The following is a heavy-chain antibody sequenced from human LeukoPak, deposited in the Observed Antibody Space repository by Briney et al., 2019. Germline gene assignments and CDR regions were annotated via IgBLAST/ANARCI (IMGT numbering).Heavy chain of an antibody. V-gene: IGHV4-59*08. D-gene: IGHD3-3*01. CDR3: ASVIWGGNAFDI. Sequence: PSETLSLTCTVSGGSISSYYWSWIRQPPGKGLEWIGYIYYSGSTNYNPSLKSRVTISVDTSKNQFSLKLSSVTAADTAVYYCASVIWGGNAFDIWGQGTMVTVSS. CDR1: GGSISSYY. J-gene: IGHJ3*02. CDR2: IYYSGST.